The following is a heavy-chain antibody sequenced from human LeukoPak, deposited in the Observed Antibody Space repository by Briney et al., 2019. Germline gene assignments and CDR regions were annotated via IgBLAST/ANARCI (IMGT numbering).Heavy chain of an antibody. V-gene: IGHV3-7*03. CDR1: GFTFSSYW. CDR2: IKQDGSEE. Sequence: GGSLRLSCAASGFTFSSYWMTWVRQAPGKGLEWVANIKQDGSEEHYVDSVKGRFTISRDNAKNSLYLQMNSLRSDDTAVYYCARDLKRGYSSGRYSWGTGSSNDYWGQGTLVTVSS. CDR3: ARDLKRGYSSGRYSWGTGSSNDY. D-gene: IGHD6-19*01. J-gene: IGHJ4*02.